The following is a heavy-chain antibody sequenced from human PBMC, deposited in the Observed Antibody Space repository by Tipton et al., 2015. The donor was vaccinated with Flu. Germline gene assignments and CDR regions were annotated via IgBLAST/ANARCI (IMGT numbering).Heavy chain of an antibody. V-gene: IGHV3-7*01. CDR3: ARGSGWYYP. J-gene: IGHJ5*02. D-gene: IGHD6-19*01. CDR1: GFTFSSYW. Sequence: LSLTCAASGFTFSSYWMSWVRQAPGKGLEWVASIKPDGSEKYYVDSVKDRFTISRDNTKNSLYLQMNSLRAEDTAVYYCARGSGWYYPWGQGTLVTVSS. CDR2: IKPDGSEK.